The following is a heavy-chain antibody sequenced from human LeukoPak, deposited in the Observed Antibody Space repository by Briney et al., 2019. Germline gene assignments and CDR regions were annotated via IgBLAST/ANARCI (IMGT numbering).Heavy chain of an antibody. V-gene: IGHV3-53*01. CDR1: GFTFRNYV. Sequence: GGSLRLSCAASGFTFRNYVIHWVRQAPGKGLEWVSVIYSGGRTFYADSVKGRFTISRDNSKNTLYLQMNSLRAEDTAVYYCAIYDSSGYYNYWGQGTLVTVSS. CDR3: AIYDSSGYYNY. J-gene: IGHJ4*02. CDR2: IYSGGRT. D-gene: IGHD3-22*01.